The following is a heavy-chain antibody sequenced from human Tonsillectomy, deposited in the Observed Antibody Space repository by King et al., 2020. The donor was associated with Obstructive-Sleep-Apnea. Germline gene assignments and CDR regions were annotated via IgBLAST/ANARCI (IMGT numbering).Heavy chain of an antibody. CDR2: IRYDGANK. CDR3: AKDQCSGGSCYPGV. Sequence: QVQLVESGGGVVQPGKSLRLSCAASGFTFSNFDMHWVRQAPGKGLEWVAFIRYDGANKYYADSVKGRFTFSRDNSKNTVYLQMNSLRPEDTAVYYCAKDQCSGGSCYPGVWGQGTLVTVSS. V-gene: IGHV3-30*02. CDR1: GFTFSNFD. D-gene: IGHD2-15*01. J-gene: IGHJ4*02.